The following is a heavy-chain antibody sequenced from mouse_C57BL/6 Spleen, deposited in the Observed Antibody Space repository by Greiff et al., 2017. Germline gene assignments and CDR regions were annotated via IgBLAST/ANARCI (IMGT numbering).Heavy chain of an antibody. CDR3: AREEYYSSSSPFDY. CDR1: GYTFTSYW. J-gene: IGHJ2*01. CDR2: IYPGSGST. Sequence: VQLQQSGAELVKPGASVKMSCKASGYTFTSYWITWVKQRPGQGLEWIGDIYPGSGSTNYNEKFKSKATLTVDTSSSTAYMQLSSLTSEDSAVYYCAREEYYSSSSPFDYWGQGTTLTVSS. V-gene: IGHV1-55*01. D-gene: IGHD1-1*01.